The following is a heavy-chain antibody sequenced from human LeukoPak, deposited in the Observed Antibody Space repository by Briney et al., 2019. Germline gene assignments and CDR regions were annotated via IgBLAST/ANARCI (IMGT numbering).Heavy chain of an antibody. CDR1: GYILTSYG. J-gene: IGHJ4*02. V-gene: IGHV1-18*01. CDR2: ISAYNGKT. D-gene: IGHD3-22*01. Sequence: VASVKVSCKASGYILTSYGTSWVRQAPGQGLEWMGWISAYNGKTNYAQKIQGKVAMTTDTSTSTAYMELGSLRSDDTAVYYCARGHSSAYYLSFDYWGQGTLVTVSS. CDR3: ARGHSSAYYLSFDY.